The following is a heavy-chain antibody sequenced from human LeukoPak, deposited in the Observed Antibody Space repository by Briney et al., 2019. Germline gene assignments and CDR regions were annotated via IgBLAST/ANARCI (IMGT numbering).Heavy chain of an antibody. V-gene: IGHV5-51*01. J-gene: IGHJ4*02. CDR1: GYSFSTYW. CDR2: IYPADSDT. Sequence: GESLKISCKGSGYSFSTYWIGWVRQMPGKGLEWMGIIYPADSDTKYSPSFQGQVTFSADKSISTAYLQWSSLKASDTAMYHCARHLAMIRGVISHFDYWGQGTLVTVSS. D-gene: IGHD3-10*01. CDR3: ARHLAMIRGVISHFDY.